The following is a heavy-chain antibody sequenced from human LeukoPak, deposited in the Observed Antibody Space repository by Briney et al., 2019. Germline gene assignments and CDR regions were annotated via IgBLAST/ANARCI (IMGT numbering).Heavy chain of an antibody. Sequence: ASVKVSCKASGYTFTGYYMHWVRQAPGQGLEWMGWINPNSGGTNYAQKFQGRVTMTRDTSISTAYMELSRLRSDDTAVYYRARAITMVRVYYMDVWGKGTTVTVSS. CDR2: INPNSGGT. J-gene: IGHJ6*03. V-gene: IGHV1-2*02. CDR3: ARAITMVRVYYMDV. D-gene: IGHD3-10*01. CDR1: GYTFTGYY.